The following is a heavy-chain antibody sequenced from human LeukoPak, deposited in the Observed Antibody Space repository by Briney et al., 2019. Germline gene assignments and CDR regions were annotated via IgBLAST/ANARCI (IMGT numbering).Heavy chain of an antibody. Sequence: XXXVXXVXGXXLVWVSRVNPGGSSTAYADSVKGRFSISRHNARNTLYLQMNSLRDEDTAVYYCARSNQADDYWGQGTLVTVSS. CDR3: ARSNQADDY. V-gene: IGHV3-74*01. J-gene: IGHJ4*02. D-gene: IGHD4-11*01. CDR2: VNPGGSST.